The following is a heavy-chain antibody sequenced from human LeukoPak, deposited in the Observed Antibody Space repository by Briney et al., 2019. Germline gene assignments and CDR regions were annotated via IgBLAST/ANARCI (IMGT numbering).Heavy chain of an antibody. J-gene: IGHJ6*04. Sequence: GGSLRLSCAASGFTFSSYAMSWVRQAPGKGLEWVSAISGSGGSTYYADSVKGRFTISRDNSKNTLCLQMNSLRAEDTAVYYCAKGDTVTPFGYYYGMDVWGKGTTVTVSS. CDR1: GFTFSSYA. D-gene: IGHD4-17*01. CDR3: AKGDTVTPFGYYYGMDV. CDR2: ISGSGGST. V-gene: IGHV3-23*01.